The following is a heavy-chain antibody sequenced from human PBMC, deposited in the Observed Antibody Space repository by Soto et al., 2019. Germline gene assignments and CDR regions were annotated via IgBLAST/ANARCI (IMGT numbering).Heavy chain of an antibody. J-gene: IGHJ4*02. CDR3: AREAYYYDSSGYYFDY. V-gene: IGHV4-31*03. CDR2: IYYSGST. D-gene: IGHD3-22*01. CDR1: GGSISSGGYY. Sequence: TSETLSLTCTVSGGSISSGGYYWSWIRQHPGKGLEWIGYIYYSGSTYYNPSLKSRVTISVDTSKNQFSLKLSSVTAADTAVYYCAREAYYYDSSGYYFDYWGQGTLVTVSS.